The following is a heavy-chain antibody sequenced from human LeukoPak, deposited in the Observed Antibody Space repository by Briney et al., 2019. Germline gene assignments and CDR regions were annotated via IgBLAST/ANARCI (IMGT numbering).Heavy chain of an antibody. J-gene: IGHJ6*03. CDR1: GGSISSSSYY. V-gene: IGHV4-39*07. Sequence: SETLSLTCTVSGGSISSSSYYWGWIRQPPGKGLEWIGSIYYSGSTYYKPSLKSRVTISVDTSKNQFSLKLSSVTAADTAVYYCARDRCVAARRSYYYYYMDVWGKGTTVTVSS. CDR3: ARDRCVAARRSYYYYYMDV. CDR2: IYYSGST. D-gene: IGHD6-6*01.